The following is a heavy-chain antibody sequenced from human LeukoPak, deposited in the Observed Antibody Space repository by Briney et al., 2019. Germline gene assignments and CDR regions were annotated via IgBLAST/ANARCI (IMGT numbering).Heavy chain of an antibody. CDR2: IIPILGIA. V-gene: IGHV1-69*02. CDR3: ATHTTYYDFWSGPTEFDY. Sequence: ASVKVSCKASGGTFSSYTISWVRQAPGQRLEWMGRIIPILGIANYAQKFQGRVTITADKSTSTAYMELSSLRSEDTAVYYCATHTTYYDFWSGPTEFDYWGQGTLVTVSS. CDR1: GGTFSSYT. J-gene: IGHJ4*02. D-gene: IGHD3-3*01.